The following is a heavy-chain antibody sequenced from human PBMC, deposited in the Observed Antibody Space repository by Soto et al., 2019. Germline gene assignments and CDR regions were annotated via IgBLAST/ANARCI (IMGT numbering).Heavy chain of an antibody. CDR1: GFTFSSYA. V-gene: IGHV3-23*01. CDR3: AVSRQLWFFGY. Sequence: XVSLRLSCAASGFTFSSYAMSWVRQAPGKGLEWVSAISGSGGSTYYADSVKGRFTISRDNSKNTLYLQMNSLRAEDTAVYYCAVSRQLWFFGYWGQGTLVTVSS. CDR2: ISGSGGST. J-gene: IGHJ4*02. D-gene: IGHD5-18*01.